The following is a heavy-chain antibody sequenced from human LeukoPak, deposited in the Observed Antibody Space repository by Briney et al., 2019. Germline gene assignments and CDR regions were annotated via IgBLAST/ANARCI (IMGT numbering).Heavy chain of an antibody. CDR2: IFSSGPT. V-gene: IGHV3-53*01. J-gene: IGHJ4*02. CDR3: AISGLGFGEFRGLDY. Sequence: GGSLRLSCGASGFSFSSNSMNWVRQAPGKGLEWVSVIFSSGPTYYADSVKGRFTISRDASKNALYLQMNSLRAEDTAVYYCAISGLGFGEFRGLDYWGQGTLVTVSS. CDR1: GFSFSSNS. D-gene: IGHD3-10*01.